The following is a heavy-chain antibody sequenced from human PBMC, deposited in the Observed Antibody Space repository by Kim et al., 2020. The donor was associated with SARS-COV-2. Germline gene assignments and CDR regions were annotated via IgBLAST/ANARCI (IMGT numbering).Heavy chain of an antibody. V-gene: IGHV4-38-2*02. J-gene: IGHJ5*02. CDR2: IYHSGST. Sequence: SETLSLTCTVSGYSISSGYYWGLMRQPPGKGLEWIGSIYHSGSTYYNPSLKSRVTISVDTSKNQFSLKLSSVTAADTAVYYCARDLGPNRSSWYNNWFDPWGQGILVTVSS. CDR1: GYSISSGYY. CDR3: ARDLGPNRSSWYNNWFDP. D-gene: IGHD6-13*01.